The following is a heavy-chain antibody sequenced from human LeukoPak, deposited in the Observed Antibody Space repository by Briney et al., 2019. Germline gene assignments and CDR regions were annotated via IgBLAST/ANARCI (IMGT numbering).Heavy chain of an antibody. CDR3: ARDLGYSSSWLDY. Sequence: PGRSLRLSCAASGFTFSSYGMHWVRQAPGKGLEWVAVIWYDGSNKYYADSVKGRFTISRDNSKNTLYLQMNSLRAEDTAVYYCARDLGYSSSWLDYWGQGTLVTVSS. J-gene: IGHJ4*02. CDR1: GFTFSSYG. CDR2: IWYDGSNK. D-gene: IGHD6-13*01. V-gene: IGHV3-33*01.